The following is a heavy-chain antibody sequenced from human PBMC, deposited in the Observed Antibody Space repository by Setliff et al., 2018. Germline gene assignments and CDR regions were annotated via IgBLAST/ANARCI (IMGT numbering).Heavy chain of an antibody. J-gene: IGHJ6*03. Sequence: PSETLSLTCTVSGGSISSFYWSWIRQPAGKGLEWIGRIYIGGSANYNPSLKSRVTMSIDTSKNQFSLKLNSVTAADMAVYYCAREQWLDPPGYYYMDVWAKGTTVTAP. CDR2: IYIGGSA. V-gene: IGHV4-4*07. D-gene: IGHD6-19*01. CDR1: GGSISSFY. CDR3: AREQWLDPPGYYYMDV.